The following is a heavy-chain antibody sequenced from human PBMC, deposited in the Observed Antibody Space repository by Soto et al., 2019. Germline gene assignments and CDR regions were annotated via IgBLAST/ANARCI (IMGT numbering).Heavy chain of an antibody. CDR3: ARGRSRYCSGGSCLLFDP. J-gene: IGHJ5*02. D-gene: IGHD2-15*01. CDR1: GYTFTSYG. V-gene: IGHV1-18*01. CDR2: ISAYNGNT. Sequence: QVQLVQSGAEVKKPGASVKVSCKASGYTFTSYGISWVRQAPGQGLEWMGWISAYNGNTNYAQKLQGRVTMTTDTATSTAYMERRSLRSDDTAVYYCARGRSRYCSGGSCLLFDPWGQGTLVTVSS.